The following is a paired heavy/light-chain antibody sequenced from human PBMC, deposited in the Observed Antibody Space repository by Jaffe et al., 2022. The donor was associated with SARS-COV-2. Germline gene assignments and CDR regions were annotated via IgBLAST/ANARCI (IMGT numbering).Light chain of an antibody. CDR2: ENS. V-gene: IGLV1-51*02. CDR1: TSNIGNNY. Sequence: QSVLTQPPSVSAAPGQKVTISCSGSTSNIGNNYISWYRQLPGTVPKLLIYENSKRPSGIPDRFSGSKSGTSATLDITGLQTGDEADYYCGTWDSSLIAGVFGGGTKLTVL. J-gene: IGLJ3*02. CDR3: GTWDSSLIAGV.
Heavy chain of an antibody. CDR3: ARHLMFRGVTYFDS. Sequence: QVQLQESGPGLVKPAETLSLTCTVSDYPNIRGSWWGWIRQPPGKGLEWIGSIDNSGSTYYNPSLRSRVTISVDTSKKQFSLNLSSVTAADTAVYFCARHLMFRGVTYFDSWGQGTLVTVSS. CDR2: IDNSGST. D-gene: IGHD3-10*01. V-gene: IGHV4-38-2*02. J-gene: IGHJ4*02. CDR1: DYPNIRGSW.